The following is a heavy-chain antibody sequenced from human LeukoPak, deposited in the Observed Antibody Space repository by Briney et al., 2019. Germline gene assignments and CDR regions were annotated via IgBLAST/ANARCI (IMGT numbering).Heavy chain of an antibody. V-gene: IGHV1-18*01. D-gene: IGHD3-22*01. J-gene: IGHJ4*02. Sequence: ASVKVSCKASGYTFSGYGISWVRQAPGQGLEWMGWISAYNGNTNYAQKLQGRVTMTTDTSTSTAYMELRSLRSDDTAVYYCARDHAVYYYDSSGYYYFGYWGQGTLVTVSS. CDR3: ARDHAVYYYDSSGYYYFGY. CDR1: GYTFSGYG. CDR2: ISAYNGNT.